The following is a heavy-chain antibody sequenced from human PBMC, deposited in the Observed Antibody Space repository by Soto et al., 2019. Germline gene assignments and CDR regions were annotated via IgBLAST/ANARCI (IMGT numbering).Heavy chain of an antibody. CDR2: IYHSGST. CDR3: ARDKRDRPPGPDYYYYGMDV. CDR1: GGSISSSNW. V-gene: IGHV4-4*02. J-gene: IGHJ6*02. Sequence: QVQLQESGPGLVKPSGTLSLTCAVSGGSISSSNWWSWVRQPPGKGLEWIGEIYHSGSTNYNPSLKSRVTLSVDKSKNQFSLKLSSVTAADTAVYYCARDKRDRPPGPDYYYYGMDVWGQGTTVTVSS.